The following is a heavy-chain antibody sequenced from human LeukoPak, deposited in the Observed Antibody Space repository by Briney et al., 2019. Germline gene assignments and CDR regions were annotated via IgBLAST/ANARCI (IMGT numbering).Heavy chain of an antibody. CDR3: ARVSLSWYVDY. Sequence: SETLSLTCTVSGGSISSGGYYWSWIRQHPGKGLEWIGYIYYSGSTYYNPSLKSRVTISVDTSKNQLSLKVTSVTAADTAVYYCARVSLSWYVDYWGQGTLVTVSS. V-gene: IGHV4-31*03. D-gene: IGHD6-13*01. CDR2: IYYSGST. CDR1: GGSISSGGYY. J-gene: IGHJ4*02.